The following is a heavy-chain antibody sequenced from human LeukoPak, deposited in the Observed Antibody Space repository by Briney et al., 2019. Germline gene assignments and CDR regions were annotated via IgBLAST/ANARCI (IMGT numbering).Heavy chain of an antibody. D-gene: IGHD4-11*01. CDR2: ISYDGSNK. CDR3: VRSAFLTTEFYFDY. CDR1: GYTFTSYY. V-gene: IGHV3-30-3*01. J-gene: IGHJ4*01. Sequence: SCKASGYTFTSYYMRWVRQAPGKGLEWVAVISYDGSNKYYADSVKGRFTISRDNSKNTLYLQMNSLRAEDTAVYYCVRSAFLTTEFYFDYWGHGTLVTVSS.